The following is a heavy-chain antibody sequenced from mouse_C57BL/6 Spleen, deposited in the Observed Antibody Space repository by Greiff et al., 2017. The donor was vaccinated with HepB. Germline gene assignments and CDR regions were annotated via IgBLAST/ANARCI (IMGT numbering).Heavy chain of an antibody. CDR2: ISYDGSN. D-gene: IGHD2-4*01. Sequence: EVKLQESGPGLVKPSQSLSLTCSVTGYSITSGYYWNWIRQFPGNKLEWMGYISYDGSNNYNPSLKNRISITRDTSKNQFFLKLNSVTTEDTATYYCARGEILDDYDGGSMDYWGQGTSVTVSS. V-gene: IGHV3-6*01. J-gene: IGHJ4*01. CDR1: GYSITSGYY. CDR3: ARGEILDDYDGGSMDY.